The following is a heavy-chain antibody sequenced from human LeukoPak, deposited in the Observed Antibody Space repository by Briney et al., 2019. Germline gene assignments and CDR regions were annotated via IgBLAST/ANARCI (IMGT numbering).Heavy chain of an antibody. D-gene: IGHD3-16*01. CDR1: GGSISSYY. V-gene: IGHV4-59*01. J-gene: IGHJ4*02. CDR2: IYYSGST. Sequence: PSETLSLTCTVSGGSISSYYWSWIRQPPGKGLEWIGYIYYSGSTNYNPSLKSRVTISVDTSKNQFSLKLSSVTAADTAVYYCARVPKKGAFDYWGQGTLVTVSS. CDR3: ARVPKKGAFDY.